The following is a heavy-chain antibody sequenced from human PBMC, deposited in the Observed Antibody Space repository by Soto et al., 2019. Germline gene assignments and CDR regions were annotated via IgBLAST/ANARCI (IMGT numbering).Heavy chain of an antibody. CDR3: AAVGWELHDAFDS. J-gene: IGHJ3*02. Sequence: QVQLQESGPGLVKPSQTLSLTCTVSGGSISTGGYYWSWIRQHPGRGLEWIGYIYHSGMTFSNPSHQRRDANAIDTSQNQVPLKLRSVPGADTAVYDCAAVGWELHDAFDSWGHGTMVSVSS. CDR1: GGSISTGGYY. CDR2: IYHSGMT. D-gene: IGHD1-26*01. V-gene: IGHV4-31*03.